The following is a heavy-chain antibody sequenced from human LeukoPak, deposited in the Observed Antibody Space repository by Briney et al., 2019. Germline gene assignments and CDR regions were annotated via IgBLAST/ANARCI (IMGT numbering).Heavy chain of an antibody. D-gene: IGHD3-22*01. V-gene: IGHV3-20*04. Sequence: GGSLRLSCAASGFIFDDYGMSWVRQAPGKGLEWVSGINWNGGSTGYADSMKGRCTISRDNAKNSLYLQMNSLTAEDTAVYYCARDTYYDSSGYSYSDYWGQGTLVTVSS. J-gene: IGHJ4*02. CDR3: ARDTYYDSSGYSYSDY. CDR1: GFIFDDYG. CDR2: INWNGGST.